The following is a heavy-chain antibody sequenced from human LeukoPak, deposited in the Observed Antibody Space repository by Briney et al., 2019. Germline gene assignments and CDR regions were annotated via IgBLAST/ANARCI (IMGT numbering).Heavy chain of an antibody. J-gene: IGHJ4*02. V-gene: IGHV3-20*04. CDR3: ARDRPYYDSSFPIDY. D-gene: IGHD3-22*01. CDR2: INWNGGST. Sequence: GGSLRLSCAASGFTFDDYGMSWVRQAPGKGLAWVSGINWNGGSTGYADSVKGRFTISRDNAKNSLYLQMNSLRAEDTALYYCARDRPYYDSSFPIDYWGQGTLVTVSS. CDR1: GFTFDDYG.